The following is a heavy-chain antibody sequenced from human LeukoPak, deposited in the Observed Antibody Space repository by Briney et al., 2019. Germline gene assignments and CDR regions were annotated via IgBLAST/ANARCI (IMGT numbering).Heavy chain of an antibody. D-gene: IGHD3-16*02. CDR2: ISGSGGST. J-gene: IGHJ4*02. V-gene: IGHV3-23*01. CDR3: AKVSYDCVWGSYRPRTYYFDY. Sequence: PGGSLRLSCAASGFTFSSYAMSWVRQAPGKGLEWVSAISGSGGSTYYADSVKGRFTISRDNSKNTLYLQMNSLRAEDTAVYYCAKVSYDCVWGSYRPRTYYFDYWGQGTLVTVSS. CDR1: GFTFSSYA.